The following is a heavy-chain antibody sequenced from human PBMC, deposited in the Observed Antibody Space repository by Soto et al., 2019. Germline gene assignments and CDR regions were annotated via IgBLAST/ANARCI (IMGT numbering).Heavy chain of an antibody. D-gene: IGHD3-3*01. CDR3: ATRITVFGLLIPPFDT. J-gene: IGHJ5*02. Sequence: SETLSLTCSVSGGSISSSSYYWGWIRQPPGKGLEWIGSIYYSGSTYYNPSLKSRVTISVDTSKNQFSLKLSSVTAADTAIYYCATRITVFGLLIPPFDTWGQGSLVTVS. CDR1: GGSISSSSYY. V-gene: IGHV4-39*01. CDR2: IYYSGST.